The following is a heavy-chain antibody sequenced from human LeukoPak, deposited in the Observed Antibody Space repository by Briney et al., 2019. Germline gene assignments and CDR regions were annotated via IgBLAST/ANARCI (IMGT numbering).Heavy chain of an antibody. V-gene: IGHV4-34*01. CDR2: INHSGST. D-gene: IGHD3-22*01. J-gene: IGHJ3*02. CDR1: GGSISSYY. Sequence: SETLSLTCTVSGGSISSYYWSWIRQPPGKGLEWIGEINHSGSTNYNPSLKSRVTISVDTSKNQFSLKLSSVTAADTAVYYCARVSRGYYYDSSGYIIWGQGTMVTVSS. CDR3: ARVSRGYYYDSSGYII.